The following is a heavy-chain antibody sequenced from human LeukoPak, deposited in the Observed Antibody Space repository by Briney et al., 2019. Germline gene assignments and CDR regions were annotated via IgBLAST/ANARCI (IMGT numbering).Heavy chain of an antibody. CDR2: IKTKTDGGTT. Sequence: PGGSLRLSCAASGFTFNNAWMNWVRQAPGKGLEWVGRIKTKTDGGTTDYAAPVKGRFTISRDDSKNTLYLQMNSLKTEDTAVYYCATDVSGYFYYLLDYWVQGTLVTVSS. J-gene: IGHJ4*02. V-gene: IGHV3-15*01. CDR1: GFTFNNAW. D-gene: IGHD3-22*01. CDR3: ATDVSGYFYYLLDY.